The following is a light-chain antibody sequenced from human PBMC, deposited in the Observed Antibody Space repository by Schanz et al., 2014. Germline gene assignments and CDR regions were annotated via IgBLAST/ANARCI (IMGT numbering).Light chain of an antibody. CDR3: QQYGDSPYT. J-gene: IGKJ2*01. CDR1: QSVFNNY. V-gene: IGKV3-20*01. Sequence: EIVLTQSPGTLSLSLGEGATLSCRASQSVFNNYLAWFQQKPGQAPRLLIYGASSRATGILARFSGSGSGTEFTLTISSLQSEDFAVYYCQQYGDSPYTFGQGTKVEIK. CDR2: GAS.